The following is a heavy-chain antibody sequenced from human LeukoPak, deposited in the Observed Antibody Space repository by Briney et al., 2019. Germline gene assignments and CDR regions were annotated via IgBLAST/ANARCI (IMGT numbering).Heavy chain of an antibody. Sequence: GRSLSLSWPASRFSFSSYAMSWVRQAPGKGWGWVSSIRGSGGSTYYADSVKGRFTIARDNSKHTPYLQMNSLRAEDTAVYYCAKDGDIVATSTYFDYWGQGTLVTVSS. D-gene: IGHD5-12*01. CDR2: IRGSGGST. CDR3: AKDGDIVATSTYFDY. V-gene: IGHV3-23*01. CDR1: RFSFSSYA. J-gene: IGHJ4*02.